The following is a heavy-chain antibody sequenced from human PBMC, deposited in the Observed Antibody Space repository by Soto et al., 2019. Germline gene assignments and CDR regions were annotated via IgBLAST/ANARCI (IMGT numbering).Heavy chain of an antibody. Sequence: ASVKVSCKASGYTFTSYYMHWVRQAPGQGLEWMGIINPSGGSTSYAQKFQGRVTMTRDTSTSTVYMELSSLRSEDTAVYYCARRGDRSPSRGAWFDPWGQGTLVTVSS. CDR1: GYTFTSYY. CDR2: INPSGGST. V-gene: IGHV1-46*01. D-gene: IGHD3-10*01. J-gene: IGHJ5*02. CDR3: ARRGDRSPSRGAWFDP.